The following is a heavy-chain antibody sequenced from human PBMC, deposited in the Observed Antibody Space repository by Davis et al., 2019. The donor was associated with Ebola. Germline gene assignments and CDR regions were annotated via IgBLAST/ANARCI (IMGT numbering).Heavy chain of an antibody. CDR1: GDSVPSSSGA. V-gene: IGHV6-1*01. D-gene: IGHD5-12*01. J-gene: IGHJ4*02. CDR3: ARGWLRSGFDC. CDR2: TYYNSKWYN. Sequence: HSQTLSLTCAISGDSVPSSSGAWNWIRQSPSRGIEWLGRTYYNSKWYNDYAVSVRSRITINPDTSKNQFSLQLNSVTPEDTAVYYCARGWLRSGFDCWGQGTLVTVSS.